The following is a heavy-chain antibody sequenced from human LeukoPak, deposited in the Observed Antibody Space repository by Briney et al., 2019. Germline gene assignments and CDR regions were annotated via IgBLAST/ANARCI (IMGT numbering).Heavy chain of an antibody. V-gene: IGHV4-59*08. J-gene: IGHJ6*02. CDR3: ARRGAARRYDGLDV. CDR1: GGFLSSYC. CDR2: IYYNGDT. Sequence: SETLSLTCTVSGGFLSSYCWNWIRQPHGKEREGIGYIYYNGDTTYDPSLKSRVTISVDTPKNQFSLKLSSVTAADTAVYYCARRGAARRYDGLDVWGLGTTVTVS. D-gene: IGHD6-6*01.